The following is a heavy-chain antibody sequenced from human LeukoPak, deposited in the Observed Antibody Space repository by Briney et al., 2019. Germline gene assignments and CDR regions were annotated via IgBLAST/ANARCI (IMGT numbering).Heavy chain of an antibody. CDR1: GFTFSSYA. D-gene: IGHD4-17*01. CDR3: AKAATVATWWFDY. Sequence: TGGSLRLSCAASGFTFSSYAMIWVRQAPGKGLEWVSSISGSGGSAYYADSVKGRFTISRDNSKNTLYLQMNSLRAEDTAVYYCAKAATVATWWFDYWGQGTLVTVSS. CDR2: ISGSGGSA. V-gene: IGHV3-23*01. J-gene: IGHJ4*02.